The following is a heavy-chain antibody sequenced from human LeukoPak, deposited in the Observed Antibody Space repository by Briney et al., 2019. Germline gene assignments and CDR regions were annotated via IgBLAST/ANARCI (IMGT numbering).Heavy chain of an antibody. D-gene: IGHD4/OR15-4a*01. Sequence: PGESLKISCQGSGYSFTSSWIGWVRQMPGKGLEWMGIIYPGDSDIRYSPSFQGQVTISADKSISTAYLQWSSLKASDTAMYYCARRNSMVAFFDYWGQGALVTVSS. CDR2: IYPGDSDI. CDR3: ARRNSMVAFFDY. V-gene: IGHV5-51*01. J-gene: IGHJ4*02. CDR1: GYSFTSSW.